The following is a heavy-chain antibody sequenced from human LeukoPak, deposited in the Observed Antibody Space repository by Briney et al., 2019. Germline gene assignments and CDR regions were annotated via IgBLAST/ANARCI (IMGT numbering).Heavy chain of an antibody. J-gene: IGHJ5*02. Sequence: ASVKVSCKASGYTFTSYGISWVRQAPGQGLEWMGWISAYNGNTNYAQKLQGRVTMTTDTSTSTAYMELRSLRSDDTAVYYCARGLSIDFWSCYYPGWFDPWGQGTLVTVSS. V-gene: IGHV1-18*01. CDR2: ISAYNGNT. CDR3: ARGLSIDFWSCYYPGWFDP. CDR1: GYTFTSYG. D-gene: IGHD3-3*01.